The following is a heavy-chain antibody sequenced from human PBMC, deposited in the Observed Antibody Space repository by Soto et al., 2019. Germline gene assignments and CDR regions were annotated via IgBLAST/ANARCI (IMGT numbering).Heavy chain of an antibody. Sequence: QVQLVQSGAEVKKPGSSVKVSCKASGGTFSSYTISWVRQAPGQGLEWMGRIIPILGIANYAQKFQGRVTITADKSTSTAYMELSRLRSEDTAVYYCAREYYYDSSGYYYLDYWGQGTLVTVSS. D-gene: IGHD3-22*01. CDR1: GGTFSSYT. V-gene: IGHV1-69*08. CDR3: AREYYYDSSGYYYLDY. CDR2: IIPILGIA. J-gene: IGHJ4*02.